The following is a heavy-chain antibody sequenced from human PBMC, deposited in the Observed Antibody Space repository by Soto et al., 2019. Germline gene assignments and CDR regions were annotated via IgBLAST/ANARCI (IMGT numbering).Heavy chain of an antibody. Sequence: QVQLQESGPGLVKPSETLSLTCSVSGGSISDSYWSWIRQPAGKGLEWIGRIHSSGSTKYNPSLKSRVTMSVDTSKNQFSLNLNSVTAADTAVYFCARETVYDFWSGYYYYFDYWGQGTLVTVSS. CDR1: GGSISDSY. V-gene: IGHV4-4*07. J-gene: IGHJ4*02. CDR2: IHSSGST. CDR3: ARETVYDFWSGYYYYFDY. D-gene: IGHD3-3*01.